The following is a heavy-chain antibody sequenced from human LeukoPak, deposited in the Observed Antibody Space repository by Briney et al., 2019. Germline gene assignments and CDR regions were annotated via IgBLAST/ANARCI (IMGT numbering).Heavy chain of an antibody. D-gene: IGHD3-10*01. CDR1: GGSISSGGHY. J-gene: IGHJ4*02. CDR3: ATMCGSGSC. CDR2: IRYGGST. Sequence: PSQTLSLTCTVSGGSISSGGHYWSWIRQHPGKGLEWIGYIRYGGSTYYNPSLKSRVSLSVDTSKNQFSLNLNSVTAADTAVYYCATMCGSGSCWGQGTLVTVSS. V-gene: IGHV4-31*03.